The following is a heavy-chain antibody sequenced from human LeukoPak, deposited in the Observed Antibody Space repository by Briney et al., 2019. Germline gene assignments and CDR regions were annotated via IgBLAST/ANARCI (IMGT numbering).Heavy chain of an antibody. D-gene: IGHD2-21*01. CDR2: IRYDGSNE. J-gene: IGHJ4*02. Sequence: SGGSLRLSRATSGFTFSSYGMHWVRQAPGKGRVWVTFIRYDGSNEYYADSAKGRFTISRDNSKNTLYLQMNSLRAEDTAAYFCAKDRLAYIAGDFDYWGQGTLVAVSS. V-gene: IGHV3-30*02. CDR3: AKDRLAYIAGDFDY. CDR1: GFTFSSYG.